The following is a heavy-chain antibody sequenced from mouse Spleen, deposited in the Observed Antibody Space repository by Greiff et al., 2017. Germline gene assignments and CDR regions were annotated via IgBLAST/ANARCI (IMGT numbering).Heavy chain of an antibody. J-gene: IGHJ2*01. Sequence: QVQLQQPGAELVMPGASVKLSCKASGYTFTSYWMHWVKQRPGQGLEWIGEIDPSDSYTNYTQQFKGQATLTVDKSSSTAYMQLSSLTSEDSAVYYCARTGFDYWGQGTTLTVSA. D-gene: IGHD4-1*01. CDR3: ARTGFDY. CDR1: GYTFTSYW. CDR2: IDPSDSYT. V-gene: IGHV1-69*01.